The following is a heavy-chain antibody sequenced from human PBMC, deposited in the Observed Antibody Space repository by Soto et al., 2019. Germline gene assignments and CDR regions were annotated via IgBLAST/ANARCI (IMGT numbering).Heavy chain of an antibody. CDR2: IYYSGST. J-gene: IGHJ4*02. CDR1: GGSISSYY. CDR3: AREGYGSSPY. Sequence: SETLSLTCTVSGGSISSYYWSWIRQPPGKGLEWIGYIYYSGSTNYNPSLKSRVTISVDTSKNQFSLKLSSVTAADTAVYYCAREGYGSSPYWGQGTLVTVSS. V-gene: IGHV4-59*01. D-gene: IGHD6-6*01.